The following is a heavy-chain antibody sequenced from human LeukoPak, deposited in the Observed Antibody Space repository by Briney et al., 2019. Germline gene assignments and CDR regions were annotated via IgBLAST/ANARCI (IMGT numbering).Heavy chain of an antibody. J-gene: IGHJ4*02. CDR3: ASFEYSSSYYFDY. V-gene: IGHV4-59*01. D-gene: IGHD6-6*01. CDR1: GGSISSYY. Sequence: PSETLSLTCTVSGGSISSYYWSWIRQPPGKGLEWIGYIYYSGSTNYDPSLKSRVTISVDTSKNQFSLKLSPVTAADMAVYYCASFEYSSSYYFDYWGQGTLVTVSS. CDR2: IYYSGST.